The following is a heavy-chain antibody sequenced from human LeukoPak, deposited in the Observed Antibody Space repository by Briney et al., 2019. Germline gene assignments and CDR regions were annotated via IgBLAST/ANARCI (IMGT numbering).Heavy chain of an antibody. D-gene: IGHD6-13*01. J-gene: IGHJ4*02. CDR2: IKQDGSDK. Sequence: GGSLRLSCAASGFTFSTYWMSRVRQAPGKGLEWVANIKQDGSDKYYVDSVKGRFTISRDNAKNSLYLQMNSLRAEDTAVYYCARLSTAVADNDNWGQGTLVTVSS. V-gene: IGHV3-7*01. CDR1: GFTFSTYW. CDR3: ARLSTAVADNDN.